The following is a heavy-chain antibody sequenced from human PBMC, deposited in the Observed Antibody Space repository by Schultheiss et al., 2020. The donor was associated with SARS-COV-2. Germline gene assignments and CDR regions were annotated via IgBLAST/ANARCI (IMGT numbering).Heavy chain of an antibody. V-gene: IGHV4-30-4*01. CDR2: IYYSGST. D-gene: IGHD1-7*01. CDR1: GGSISSGDYY. Sequence: SETLSLTCTVSGGSISSGDYYWSWIRQPPGKGLEWIGYIYYSGSTYYNPSLKSRVTISVDTSKNQFSLKLSSVTAADTAVYYCARAGYNWNYPRRPNRYWYFDLWGRGTLVTVSS. J-gene: IGHJ2*01. CDR3: ARAGYNWNYPRRPNRYWYFDL.